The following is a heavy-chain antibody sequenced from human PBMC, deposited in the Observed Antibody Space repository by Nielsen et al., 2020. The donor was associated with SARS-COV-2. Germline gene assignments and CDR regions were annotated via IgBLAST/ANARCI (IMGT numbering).Heavy chain of an antibody. D-gene: IGHD5-12*01. CDR2: INAGNGNT. Sequence: ASVKVSCKASGYTFTSYAMHWVRQAPGQRLEWMGWINAGNGNTKYSQKFQGRVTITRDTSASTAYMELSSLRSEDTAVYYCARERGYSGYDYYGMDVWGQGTTVTVSS. J-gene: IGHJ6*02. V-gene: IGHV1-3*01. CDR1: GYTFTSYA. CDR3: ARERGYSGYDYYGMDV.